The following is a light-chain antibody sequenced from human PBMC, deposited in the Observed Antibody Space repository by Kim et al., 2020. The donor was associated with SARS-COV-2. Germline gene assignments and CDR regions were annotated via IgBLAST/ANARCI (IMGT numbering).Light chain of an antibody. J-gene: IGLJ1*01. CDR3: QVWDSSSDHYV. CDR2: YDS. Sequence: APGKTARITCGGNNIGSKSVHWYQQKPGQAPVLVIYYDSDRPSGIPERFSGSNSGNTATLTISRVEAGDEADYYCQVWDSSSDHYVFRTGTKVTVL. V-gene: IGLV3-21*04. CDR1: NIGSKS.